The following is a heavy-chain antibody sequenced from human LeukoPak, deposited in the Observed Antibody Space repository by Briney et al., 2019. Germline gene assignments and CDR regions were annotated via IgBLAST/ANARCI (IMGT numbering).Heavy chain of an antibody. CDR1: GGSISSSSYY. V-gene: IGHV4-39*07. Sequence: SETLSLTCTASGGSISSSSYYWGWIRQPPGKGLEWIGSIYYSGSTYYNPSLKSRVTISVDMSKNQFSLKLSSVTAADTAMYYCARVQYSSSYFDYWGQGTLVTVSS. D-gene: IGHD6-6*01. CDR3: ARVQYSSSYFDY. CDR2: IYYSGST. J-gene: IGHJ4*02.